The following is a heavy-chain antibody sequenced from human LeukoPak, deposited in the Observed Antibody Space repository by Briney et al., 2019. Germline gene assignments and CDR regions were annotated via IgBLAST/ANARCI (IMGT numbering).Heavy chain of an antibody. D-gene: IGHD3-10*01. CDR1: GFTFDNFA. V-gene: IGHV3-23*01. CDR2: ITGSGGST. CDR3: ARELFDFDY. J-gene: IGHJ4*02. Sequence: TGGSLRLSCAPSGFTFDNFAMTWVRQAPGKGLEWVSEITGSGGSTYYADSVKGRFTISRDSSKNTLYLQMNSLRAEDTAIYYCARELFDFDYWGQGTLVTVSS.